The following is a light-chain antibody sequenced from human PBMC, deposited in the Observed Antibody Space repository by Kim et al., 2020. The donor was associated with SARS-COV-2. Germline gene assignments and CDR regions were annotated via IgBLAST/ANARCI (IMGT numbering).Light chain of an antibody. Sequence: EIVLTQSPGTLSLSPGERATLSCRASQSVSSSYLAWYQQKPGQAPRLLIYGASSRATGIPDRFSGSGSGTDFTLTISRLEPEDFAVYYCQQYGSSPLTFRGGTRLKIK. CDR3: QQYGSSPLT. CDR1: QSVSSSY. CDR2: GAS. V-gene: IGKV3-20*01. J-gene: IGKJ4*01.